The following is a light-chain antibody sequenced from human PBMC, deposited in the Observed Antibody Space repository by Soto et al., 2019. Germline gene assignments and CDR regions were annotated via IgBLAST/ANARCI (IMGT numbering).Light chain of an antibody. CDR2: DVS. CDR3: QQYNNWPFS. CDR1: QGVTTN. Sequence: EIFLTQSPVTLSVYPWERATLSCRAGQGVTTNFAWYQQKSGQSPRLLIYDVSIRATGVPARFSGTGSETDFTLTISGLQSEDSAVYFCQQYNNWPFSFGQGTRLEI. J-gene: IGKJ5*01. V-gene: IGKV3-15*01.